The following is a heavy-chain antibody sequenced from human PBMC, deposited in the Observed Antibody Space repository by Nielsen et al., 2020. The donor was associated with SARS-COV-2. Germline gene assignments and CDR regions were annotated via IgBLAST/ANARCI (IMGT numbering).Heavy chain of an antibody. CDR1: GFTLSSYA. D-gene: IGHD2-2*03. CDR3: AKALDIVVVPASMDV. CDR2: ISVSGGST. V-gene: IGHV3-23*01. Sequence: GESLKIHRAAPGFTLSSYAMSWVRQAPGKGLEWVAAISVSGGSTYYADSVKGRFTISRDNSKNTLYLQMNSLRAEDTAVYYCAKALDIVVVPASMDVWGQGTTVTVSS. J-gene: IGHJ6*02.